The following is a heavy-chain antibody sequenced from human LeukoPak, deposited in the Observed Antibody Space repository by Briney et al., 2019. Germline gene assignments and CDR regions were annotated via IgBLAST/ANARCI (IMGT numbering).Heavy chain of an antibody. CDR2: IYYSGST. J-gene: IGHJ4*02. Sequence: SETLSLTCTVSGGSISSSRYYWGWIRQSPGKGLEWIGTIYYSGSTYYNPSLKSRVTMSVGTSKNQFSLELTSVTPADTALYYCARQEGGIQQWSYYFDFWGQGTLVTVSS. V-gene: IGHV4-39*01. CDR1: GGSISSSRYY. D-gene: IGHD5-18*01. CDR3: ARQEGGIQQWSYYFDF.